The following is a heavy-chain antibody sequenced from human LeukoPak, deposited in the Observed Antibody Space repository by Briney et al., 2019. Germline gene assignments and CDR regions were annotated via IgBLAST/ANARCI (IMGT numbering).Heavy chain of an antibody. CDR3: AKDSQYGSGWNALY. J-gene: IGHJ4*02. CDR2: ISYDGSDK. CDR1: AFTFRSYG. Sequence: GGSLRLSCAASAFTFRSYGMHWVRQAPGKGLEWVALISYDGSDKYYADSVKGRFTISRDNSKDTLYLQMNSLRADDTAVYYCAKDSQYGSGWNALYWGQGNLVTVSS. D-gene: IGHD6-19*01. V-gene: IGHV3-30*18.